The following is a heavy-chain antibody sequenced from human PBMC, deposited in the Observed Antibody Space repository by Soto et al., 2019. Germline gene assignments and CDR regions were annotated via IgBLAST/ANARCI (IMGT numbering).Heavy chain of an antibody. CDR2: ISSSSSYI. CDR1: GFTFSSYS. V-gene: IGHV3-21*01. CDR3: ARDSPPIVVVEVAWFDP. D-gene: IGHD2-15*01. Sequence: GSLRLSCAASGFTFSSYSMNWVRQAPGKGLEWVSSISSSSSYIYYADSVKGRFTISRDNAKNSLYLQMNSLRAEDTAVYYCARDSPPIVVVEVAWFDPWGQGTLVTVSS. J-gene: IGHJ5*02.